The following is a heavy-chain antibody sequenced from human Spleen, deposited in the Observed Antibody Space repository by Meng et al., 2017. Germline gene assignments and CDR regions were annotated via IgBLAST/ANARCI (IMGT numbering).Heavy chain of an antibody. D-gene: IGHD7-27*01. J-gene: IGHJ4*02. CDR1: GGSVRSSDYQ. V-gene: IGHV4-61*08. CDR2: AST. CDR3: ARDYWGSLDY. Sequence: QVQLQGSGPGRVRPSETLSLTCTGSGGSVRSSDYQWSWIRQPPGKGLEWIGFASTNYNPSLKSRLTISLDTSKNQFSLKLTSVTAADTAVYYCARDYWGSLDYWGQGILVTVSS.